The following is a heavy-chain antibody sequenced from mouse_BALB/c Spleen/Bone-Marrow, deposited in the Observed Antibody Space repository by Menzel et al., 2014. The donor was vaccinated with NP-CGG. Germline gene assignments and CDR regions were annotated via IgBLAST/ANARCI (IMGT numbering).Heavy chain of an antibody. CDR2: INPSNGGA. D-gene: IGHD1-1*01. CDR1: GYTFTSYY. V-gene: IGHV1S81*02. Sequence: QVQLQQSGAELVKPGASVKLSCKASGYTFTSYYMYWVKQRPGQGLEWIGEINPSNGGANFNEKFKSKVTLTVDKSSRTAYMQLSSLTSEDSAVYYCTRSRRDYAMDYWGQGTSVTVSS. J-gene: IGHJ4*01. CDR3: TRSRRDYAMDY.